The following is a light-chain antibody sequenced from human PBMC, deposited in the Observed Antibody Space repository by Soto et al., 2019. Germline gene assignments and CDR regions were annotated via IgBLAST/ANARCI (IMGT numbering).Light chain of an antibody. CDR2: GNS. Sequence: QPPSVSGAPGQRVTISCTGSSSNIGAGYDVHWYQQLPGTAPKLLIYGNSNRPSGVPDRFSGSKSGTSASLAITGLQAEDEADYYCQSYDSSLSGSVFGGGTKLTVL. CDR1: SSNIGAGYD. CDR3: QSYDSSLSGSV. J-gene: IGLJ2*01. V-gene: IGLV1-40*01.